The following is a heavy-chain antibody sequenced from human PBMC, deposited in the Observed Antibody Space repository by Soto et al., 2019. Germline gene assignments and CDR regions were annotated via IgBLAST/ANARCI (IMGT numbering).Heavy chain of an antibody. CDR1: GYTFTSYA. V-gene: IGHV1-3*01. CDR2: INAGNGNT. D-gene: IGHD3-3*01. CDR3: AREPPGGDITIFGVVTSRYYYYYGMDV. J-gene: IGHJ6*02. Sequence: QVQLVQSGAEVKKPGASVKVSCKASGYTFTSYAMHWVRQAPGQRLEWMGWINAGNGNTKYSQKFQGRVTITRDTSASTAYMELSSLRSDDTAVYYCAREPPGGDITIFGVVTSRYYYYYGMDVWGQGTTVTVSS.